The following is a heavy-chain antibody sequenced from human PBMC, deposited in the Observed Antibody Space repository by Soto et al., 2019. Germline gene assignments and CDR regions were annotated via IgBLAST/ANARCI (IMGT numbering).Heavy chain of an antibody. V-gene: IGHV3-30*18. CDR1: GFTFSSYG. Sequence: QVQLVESGGGVVQPGRSLRLSCAASGFTFSSYGMHWVRQAPGKGLEWVAVMSYDGSDKYYADSVKGRFTISRDNSNNTLYLQMDSLRGEDTAVYYCAKGMVVATTYFRHWGQGTLVTLSS. D-gene: IGHD2-15*01. J-gene: IGHJ1*01. CDR3: AKGMVVATTYFRH. CDR2: MSYDGSDK.